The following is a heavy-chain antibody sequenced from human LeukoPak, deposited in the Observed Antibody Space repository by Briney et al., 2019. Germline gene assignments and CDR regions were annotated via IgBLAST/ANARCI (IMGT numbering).Heavy chain of an antibody. Sequence: GEFLKISCKGSGYSFTSYWIGWVRPMPGKGLEWMGIIYLGDSNTRYSPSFQGQVTISADKSISTAYLQWSRLKASDTAMYYCARHSPQYYYDSSGSNWFDPWGQGTLVTVSS. CDR2: IYLGDSNT. V-gene: IGHV5-51*01. CDR3: ARHSPQYYYDSSGSNWFDP. D-gene: IGHD3-22*01. CDR1: GYSFTSYW. J-gene: IGHJ5*02.